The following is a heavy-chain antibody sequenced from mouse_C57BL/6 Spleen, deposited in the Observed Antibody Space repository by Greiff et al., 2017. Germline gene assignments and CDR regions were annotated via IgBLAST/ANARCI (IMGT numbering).Heavy chain of an antibody. V-gene: IGHV1-50*01. CDR2: IDPSDSYT. Sequence: QVQLQPGAELVKPGASVKLSCKASGYTFTSYWMQWVKQRPGQGLEWIGEIDPSDSYTNYNQKFKGKATLTVDTSSSTAYMQLSSLTSEDSAVYYCARVYGDYFDYWGQGTTLTVSS. J-gene: IGHJ2*01. CDR3: ARVYGDYFDY. CDR1: GYTFTSYW. D-gene: IGHD1-1*01.